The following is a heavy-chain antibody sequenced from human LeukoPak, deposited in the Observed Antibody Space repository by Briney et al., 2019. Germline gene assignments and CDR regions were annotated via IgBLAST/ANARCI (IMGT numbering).Heavy chain of an antibody. V-gene: IGHV3-48*03. D-gene: IGHD4-17*01. J-gene: IGHJ4*02. CDR1: GFTFSSYE. Sequence: GGPLRLSCAASGFTFSSYEMNWVRQAPGKGLEWVSYISSSGSTIYYADSVKGRFTISRDNAKNSLYLQMNSLRAEDTAVYYCAGDDYGVGYFDYWGQGTLVTVSS. CDR2: ISSSGSTI. CDR3: AGDDYGVGYFDY.